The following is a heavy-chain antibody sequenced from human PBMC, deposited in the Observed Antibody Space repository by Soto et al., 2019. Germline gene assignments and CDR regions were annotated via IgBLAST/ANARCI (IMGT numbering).Heavy chain of an antibody. CDR2: INHSGST. V-gene: IGHV4-34*01. CDR3: ARGGYDFWSGWFDP. D-gene: IGHD3-3*01. J-gene: IGHJ5*02. Sequence: PSETLSLTCAVYCGSFSGNYWSWIRQSPGKGLEWIGEINHSGSTNFNPSLKSRVTLSADTSKNQFYLNLTSVTAADTAVYYCARGGYDFWSGWFDPWGQGTLVTVSS. CDR1: CGSFSGNY.